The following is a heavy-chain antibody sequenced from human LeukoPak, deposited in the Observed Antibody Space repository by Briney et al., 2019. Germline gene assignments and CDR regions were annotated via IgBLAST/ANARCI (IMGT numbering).Heavy chain of an antibody. CDR1: GGSISSYY. CDR3: ARGYNVSGSYYGIH. D-gene: IGHD3-10*01. J-gene: IGHJ4*02. CDR2: IYYSGSK. Sequence: PSETLSLTCTVSGGSISSYYWSWIRQPPGKGLEWIGYIYYSGSKNYNPSLKSRVTISVDTSKNQFSLKLSSVTAADTAVYYCARGYNVSGSYYGIHWGKEPLATVS. V-gene: IGHV4-59*01.